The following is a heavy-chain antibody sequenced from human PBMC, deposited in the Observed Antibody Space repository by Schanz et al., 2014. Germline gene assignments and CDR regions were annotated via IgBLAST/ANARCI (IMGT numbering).Heavy chain of an antibody. J-gene: IGHJ5*02. D-gene: IGHD3-10*01. V-gene: IGHV3-74*01. CDR1: GFTFSSYW. Sequence: EVQLVESGGGLVQPGGSLRLSCAASGFTFSSYWMHWVRQVPGKGLVWVSRIKSDGSSTSYADSVKGRFTISRDNAKNTLYLQMNSLRAEDTAVYYCARPALWFGDNCFAPWGQGTLXTVSS. CDR2: IKSDGSST. CDR3: ARPALWFGDNCFAP.